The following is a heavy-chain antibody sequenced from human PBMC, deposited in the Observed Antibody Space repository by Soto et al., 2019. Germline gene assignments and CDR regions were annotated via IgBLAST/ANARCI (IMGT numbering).Heavy chain of an antibody. V-gene: IGHV3-53*01. J-gene: IGHJ6*02. CDR2: IYSGGST. CDR3: ARVSGTTTSYYGMDV. CDR1: GFSVSSNY. D-gene: IGHD1-7*01. Sequence: EVQLVESGGGLIQPGGSLRLSSAASGFSVSSNYMSWVRQAPGKGLEWVSVIYSGGSTYYADSVKGRFTISRDNSKNTLYLQMNSLRAEDTAVYYCARVSGTTTSYYGMDVWGQGATVTVSS.